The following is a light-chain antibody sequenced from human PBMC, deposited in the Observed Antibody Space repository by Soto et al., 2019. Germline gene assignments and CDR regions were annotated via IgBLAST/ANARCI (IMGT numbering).Light chain of an antibody. J-gene: IGKJ1*01. CDR3: QHYNSYSEA. Sequence: PMSKSTSPQSGSFGHRVTIACRASQTISSWLAWYQQKPGKAPKLLIYKASTLKSGVPSRFSGSGSGTEFTLTISSLQPDDFATYYCQHYNSYSEAFGQGTKVDIK. V-gene: IGKV1-5*03. CDR2: KAS. CDR1: QTISSW.